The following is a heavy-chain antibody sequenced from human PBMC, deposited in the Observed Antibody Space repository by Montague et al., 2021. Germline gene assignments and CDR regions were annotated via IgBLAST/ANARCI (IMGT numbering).Heavy chain of an antibody. Sequence: SETLSLTCSVSGDSITGYYWSWIRLPPGKGLEWIGYVYSSGSTSYNPSLKSRVIISVEPAKNQISLTLNSATAADTAVYDCARGHGYDSSWFYWGQGTL. D-gene: IGHD6-13*01. CDR2: VYSSGST. CDR3: ARGHGYDSSWFY. V-gene: IGHV4-59*12. CDR1: GDSITGYY. J-gene: IGHJ4*02.